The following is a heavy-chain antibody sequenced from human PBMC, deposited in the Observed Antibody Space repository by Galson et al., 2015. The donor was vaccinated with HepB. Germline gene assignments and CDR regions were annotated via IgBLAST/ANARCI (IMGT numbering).Heavy chain of an antibody. D-gene: IGHD3-22*01. CDR1: GFTFSSYG. CDR3: AKGENYYDSSGSPDYI. CDR2: IRYDGSNK. Sequence: SLRLSCAASGFTFSSYGMHWVRQAPGKGLEWVAFIRYDGSNKYYADSVKGRFTISRDDSKNTLYLQMNSLRAKDTAVYYCAKGENYYDSSGSPDYIWGQGTMVTVSS. J-gene: IGHJ3*02. V-gene: IGHV3-30*02.